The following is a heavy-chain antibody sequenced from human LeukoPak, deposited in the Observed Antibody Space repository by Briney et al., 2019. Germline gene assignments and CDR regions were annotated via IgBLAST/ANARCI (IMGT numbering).Heavy chain of an antibody. CDR1: GYTFTGYY. D-gene: IGHD3-9*01. V-gene: IGHV1-2*02. CDR3: ARAYDILTGYLSYFDY. CDR2: INPNSSGT. J-gene: IGHJ4*02. Sequence: ASVKVSCKASGYTFTGYYMHWVRQAPGQGLEWMGWINPNSSGTNYAQKFQGRVTMTRDTSISTAYMELSRLRSDDTAVYYCARAYDILTGYLSYFDYWGQGTLVTVSS.